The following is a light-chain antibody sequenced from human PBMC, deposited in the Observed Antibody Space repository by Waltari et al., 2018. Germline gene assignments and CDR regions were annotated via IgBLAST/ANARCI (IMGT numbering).Light chain of an antibody. V-gene: IGKV3D-15*01. Sequence: EIVMRQSPATLSVSPGERATLSCRASQGVSINLAWYQQQPGQDPSLLIYGASTRATGIPARFSGSGSGTEFTLTISSLQSEDFAVYYCQQYRNWPPWTFGQGTKVEIK. J-gene: IGKJ1*01. CDR1: QGVSIN. CDR2: GAS. CDR3: QQYRNWPPWT.